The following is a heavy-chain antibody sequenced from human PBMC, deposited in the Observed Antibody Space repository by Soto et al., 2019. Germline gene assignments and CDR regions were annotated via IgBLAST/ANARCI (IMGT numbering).Heavy chain of an antibody. D-gene: IGHD2-8*01. Sequence: EVQLLESGGGLVRPGGSLRLSCAASGFTFYNYAMNWVRQAPGKGLEWVSTISGGGDGTYYADSVKGRFTISRDNSRNTVYLQMNSLRAEDTAVYYCAKKGLGSLATYCTTGDCHYAFDVWGQGTGVTVSS. CDR3: AKKGLGSLATYCTTGDCHYAFDV. V-gene: IGHV3-23*01. CDR2: ISGGGDGT. CDR1: GFTFYNYA. J-gene: IGHJ3*01.